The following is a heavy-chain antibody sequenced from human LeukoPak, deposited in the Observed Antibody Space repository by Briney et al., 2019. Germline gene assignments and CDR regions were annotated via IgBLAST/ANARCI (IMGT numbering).Heavy chain of an antibody. CDR1: GYSISSGYY. V-gene: IGHV4-38-2*02. J-gene: IGHJ5*02. CDR3: ARDSPRMVRGLGFDP. CDR2: IYHSGST. Sequence: SETLSLTCTVSGYSISSGYYWGWIRQPPGKGLEWIGSIYHSGSTYYNPSLKSRVTISVDTSKNQFSLKLSSVTAADTAVYYCARDSPRMVRGLGFDPWGQGTLVTVSS. D-gene: IGHD3-10*01.